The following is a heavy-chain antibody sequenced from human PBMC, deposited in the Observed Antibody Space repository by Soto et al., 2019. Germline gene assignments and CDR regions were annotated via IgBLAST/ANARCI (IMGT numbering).Heavy chain of an antibody. V-gene: IGHV3-30*18. Sequence: QVQLVESGGGVVQPGKSLRLSCAASGFTFSSYGMHWVRQAPGKGLEWVAVISYDGSNKYYADSVKGRFTISRDNSKNTLYLQMNSLTTDDTAVYYCGKDQGGYSYGFDYWGQGTLVTVSS. CDR2: ISYDGSNK. J-gene: IGHJ4*02. CDR1: GFTFSSYG. CDR3: GKDQGGYSYGFDY. D-gene: IGHD5-18*01.